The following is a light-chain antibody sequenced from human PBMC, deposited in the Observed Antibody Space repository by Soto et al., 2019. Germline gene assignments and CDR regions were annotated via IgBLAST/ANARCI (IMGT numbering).Light chain of an antibody. J-gene: IGKJ3*01. CDR3: QQIFSIPFT. CDR2: DAS. Sequence: DIQMTQSPSSLSATVGDRVTIPCRASQTIGKYLNWYQQQPGKVPKLLIYDASYLQSGVPSRFSGSESGTDFTLNISDLRPEDFATYYCQQIFSIPFTFGPGTKVDI. V-gene: IGKV1-39*01. CDR1: QTIGKY.